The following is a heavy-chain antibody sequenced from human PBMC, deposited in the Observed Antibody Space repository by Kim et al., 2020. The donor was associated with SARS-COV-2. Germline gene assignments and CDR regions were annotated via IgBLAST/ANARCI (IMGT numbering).Heavy chain of an antibody. V-gene: IGHV5-51*01. CDR3: TSGSSGYIEGGAFEM. Sequence: GESLKISCRGSEHRFTNYWIGWVRQMSGKGLEWMGIIYPGDSDTRYSPSFRGQVTISVDKSISTAYVQWSSLEASDTAIYYCTSGSSGYIEGGAFEMWGQGTMVTVSS. CDR2: IYPGDSDT. D-gene: IGHD3-22*01. CDR1: EHRFTNYW. J-gene: IGHJ3*02.